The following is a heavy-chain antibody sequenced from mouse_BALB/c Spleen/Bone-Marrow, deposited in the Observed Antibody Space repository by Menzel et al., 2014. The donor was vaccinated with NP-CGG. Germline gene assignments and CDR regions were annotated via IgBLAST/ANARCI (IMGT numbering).Heavy chain of an antibody. D-gene: IGHD2-14*01. Sequence: EVQLQQSGAELVKPGASVKLSCTASGFNIKDTYLHWAKQRPEQGLEWIGRIDPANGNTKYDPKFQGKATITADTSSNTAYLQLSSLTSEDTAVYYCASYRYAWYFDVWGAGTTVTVSS. CDR3: ASYRYAWYFDV. V-gene: IGHV14-3*02. CDR2: IDPANGNT. J-gene: IGHJ1*01. CDR1: GFNIKDTY.